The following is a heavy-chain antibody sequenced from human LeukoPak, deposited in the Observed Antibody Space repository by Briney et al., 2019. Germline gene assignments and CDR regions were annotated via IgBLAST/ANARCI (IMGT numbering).Heavy chain of an antibody. CDR2: INWNGGST. Sequence: GGSLRLSCAASGFTFDDSVMSWVRQAPGKGLEWVSGINWNGGSTGYADSVKGRFTISRDNAKNSLYLQMNSLRAEDTAVYYCARDAAARFPILSYMDVWGKGTTVTISS. D-gene: IGHD6-6*01. CDR3: ARDAAARFPILSYMDV. V-gene: IGHV3-20*04. J-gene: IGHJ6*03. CDR1: GFTFDDSV.